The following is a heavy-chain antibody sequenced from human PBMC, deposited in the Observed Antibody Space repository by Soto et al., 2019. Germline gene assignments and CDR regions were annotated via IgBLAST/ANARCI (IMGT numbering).Heavy chain of an antibody. CDR3: ARMASSGSLNWFDP. J-gene: IGHJ5*02. D-gene: IGHD3-10*01. CDR1: GGTFRNYA. CDR2: IIPIFGTA. Sequence: ASVKVSCKASGGTFRNYAISWVRQAPGQGLEWMGGIIPIFGTANHAQKFQGRVTMTRNISISTSYMELSRLGSDDTAIYYCARMASSGSLNWFDPWGQGTLVTVSS. V-gene: IGHV1-69*05.